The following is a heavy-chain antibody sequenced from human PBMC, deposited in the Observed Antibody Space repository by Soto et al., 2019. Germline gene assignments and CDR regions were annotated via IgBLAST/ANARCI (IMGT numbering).Heavy chain of an antibody. D-gene: IGHD3-3*01. CDR3: ANYLGTDDFWSAYYACYYMDV. V-gene: IGHV3-23*01. CDR2: ISGCGDNT. CDR1: GLTFSSYD. Sequence: EVQLLESGGGLVQPGGSLRLSCAASGLTFSSYDLNWVRQAPGKGLEWVPVISGCGDNTYYADSVKGRLTISRDTSKNTLYLQMNSLRAEDTGVYYGANYLGTDDFWSAYYACYYMDVGGKGTTVTVSS. J-gene: IGHJ6*03.